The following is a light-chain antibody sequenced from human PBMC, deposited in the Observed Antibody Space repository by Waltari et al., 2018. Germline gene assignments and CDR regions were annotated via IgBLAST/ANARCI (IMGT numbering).Light chain of an antibody. CDR2: KDY. V-gene: IGLV1-47*01. CDR3: ATWDDSLNGWV. CDR1: STTLTHY. Sequence: QSVLTQPPSASGAPGQEVSISCSGGSTTLTHYVFWYQQFPGTAPNLIVYKDYERPSGVPDRFSASKSGPSASLAISGLRSDDEADYYCATWDDSLNGWVFGGGTKLTVL. J-gene: IGLJ3*02.